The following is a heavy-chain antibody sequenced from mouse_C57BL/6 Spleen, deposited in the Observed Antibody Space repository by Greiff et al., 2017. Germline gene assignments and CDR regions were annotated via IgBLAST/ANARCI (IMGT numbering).Heavy chain of an antibody. Sequence: DVQLQESGPGLVKPSQSLSLTCSVTGYSITSGYYWNWIRQFPGNKLEWMGYISYDGSNNYNPSLKNRISITRDTSKNQFFLKLNSVTTEDTATYYCARDEGLRLRPFAYWGQGTLVTVSA. V-gene: IGHV3-6*01. J-gene: IGHJ3*01. CDR2: ISYDGSN. D-gene: IGHD3-2*02. CDR1: GYSITSGYY. CDR3: ARDEGLRLRPFAY.